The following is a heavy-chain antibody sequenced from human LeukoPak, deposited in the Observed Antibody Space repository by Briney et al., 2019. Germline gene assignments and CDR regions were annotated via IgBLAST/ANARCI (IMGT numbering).Heavy chain of an antibody. CDR3: ARKLWHRNDC. CDR1: GFTVNSNY. V-gene: IGHV3-53*01. CDR2: LYSDGRT. D-gene: IGHD3-16*01. Sequence: GGSLRLSCAASGFTVNSNYMNWVRQAPGRGLEWVSVLYSDGRTYYADSVKGRFTISRDTSKNTLYLQVNSLRAEDTAVYYCARKLWHRNDCWGQGTLVTVSS. J-gene: IGHJ4*02.